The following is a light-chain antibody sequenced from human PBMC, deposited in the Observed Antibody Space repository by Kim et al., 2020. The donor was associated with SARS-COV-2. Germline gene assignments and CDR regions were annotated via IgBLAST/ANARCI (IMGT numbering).Light chain of an antibody. CDR2: SDS. CDR3: QVWDDTNDLWV. Sequence: APGKTASITLGGDNIGSDSVNWYQQKPGQAPVVVIYSDSDRPSGIPERFSGSNSGDAATLTISRVAAGDEADYYCQVWDDTNDLWVFGGGTQLTVL. CDR1: NIGSDS. J-gene: IGLJ3*02. V-gene: IGLV3-21*04.